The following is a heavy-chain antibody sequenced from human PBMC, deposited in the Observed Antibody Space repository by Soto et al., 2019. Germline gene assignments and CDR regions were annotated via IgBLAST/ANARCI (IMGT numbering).Heavy chain of an antibody. CDR2: ISYDGSNK. CDR1: GFTFSSYG. J-gene: IGHJ6*03. V-gene: IGHV3-30*18. CDR3: AKDLRRYCSSTSCYIMDV. D-gene: IGHD2-2*02. Sequence: QVQLVESEGGVVQPGRSLRLSCAASGFTFSSYGMHWVRQAPGKGLEWVAVISYDGSNKYYADSVKGRFTISRDNSKNTLYLQMNSLRAEDTAVYYCAKDLRRYCSSTSCYIMDVWGKGTTVTVSS.